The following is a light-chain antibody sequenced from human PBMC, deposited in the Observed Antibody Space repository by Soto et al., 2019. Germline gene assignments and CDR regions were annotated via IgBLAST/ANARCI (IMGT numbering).Light chain of an antibody. J-gene: IGLJ2*01. Sequence: QSAPTQPASVSGSPGQSITISCTGTSSDVGDYNYVSWYQQHPGKAPKLMIYDVSNRPSGVSNRFSGSKSGNTASLTVSGLQAEDEADYYCSSYTSSSTLVFGGGTKVTVL. V-gene: IGLV2-14*01. CDR1: SSDVGDYNY. CDR3: SSYTSSSTLV. CDR2: DVS.